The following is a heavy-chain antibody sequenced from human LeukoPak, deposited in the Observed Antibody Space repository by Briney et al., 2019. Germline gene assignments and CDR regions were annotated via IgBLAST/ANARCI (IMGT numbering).Heavy chain of an antibody. Sequence: GGSLRLSCAASGFTFSSYSMNWVRQAPGKGLEWVSSISSSSSYIYYADSVKGRFTISRDNAKNSLYLQMNSLRAEDTAVYYCARIGGPGYYYYGMDVWGQGTTVTVSS. CDR2: ISSSSSYI. J-gene: IGHJ6*02. V-gene: IGHV3-21*01. D-gene: IGHD3-10*01. CDR1: GFTFSSYS. CDR3: ARIGGPGYYYYGMDV.